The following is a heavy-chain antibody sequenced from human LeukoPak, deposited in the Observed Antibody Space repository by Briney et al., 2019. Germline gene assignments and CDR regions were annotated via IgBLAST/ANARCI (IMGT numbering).Heavy chain of an antibody. CDR1: GGSISSYY. CDR2: IYTSGST. V-gene: IGHV4-4*07. Sequence: SETLSLTCTVSGGSISSYYWSWIRQPAGKGLEWIGRIYTSGSTNYNPSLKSRVTMSVDTSKNQFSLKLSSVTAADTAVYYGAEEDAAGSLYYYGMDVWGQGTTVTVSS. J-gene: IGHJ6*02. CDR3: AEEDAAGSLYYYGMDV. D-gene: IGHD2-15*01.